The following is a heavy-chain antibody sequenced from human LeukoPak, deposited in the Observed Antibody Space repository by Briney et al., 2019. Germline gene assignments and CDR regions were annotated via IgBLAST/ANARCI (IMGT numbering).Heavy chain of an antibody. V-gene: IGHV3-23*01. J-gene: IGHJ3*02. CDR2: FGGGAA. D-gene: IGHD3-10*01. Sequence: PGGSLRLSFAASGFTFTNYAMALVGQAPGEGLEWVSAFGGGAAYYADSVKGRFTVSRDNSKNTLYLQLNSLRADDTAVYYCARLSGSFDMWGQGTMVTVSS. CDR3: ARLSGSFDM. CDR1: GFTFTNYA.